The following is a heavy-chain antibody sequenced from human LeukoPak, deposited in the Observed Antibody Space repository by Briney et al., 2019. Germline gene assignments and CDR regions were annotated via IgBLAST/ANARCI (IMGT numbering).Heavy chain of an antibody. CDR1: GGSFSGYY. CDR3: ARGLSGGYSYGYLA. D-gene: IGHD5-18*01. CDR2: INHSGST. V-gene: IGHV4-34*01. Sequence: SETLSLTRAVYGGSFSGYYWSWIRQPPGKGLEWIGEINHSGSTNYNPSLKSRVTISVDTSKNQFSLKLSSVAAADTAVYYCARGLSGGYSYGYLAWGQGTLVTVSS. J-gene: IGHJ5*02.